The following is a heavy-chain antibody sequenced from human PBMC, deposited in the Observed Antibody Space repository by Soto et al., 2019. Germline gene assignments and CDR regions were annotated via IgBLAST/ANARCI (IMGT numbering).Heavy chain of an antibody. CDR1: GGTFSSYT. CDR2: IIPILGIA. D-gene: IGHD5-12*01. CDR3: ARDFGGYDWTEGAFDI. Sequence: QVQLVQSGAEVKKPGSSVKVSCKASGGTFSSYTISWVRQAPGQGLEWMGRIIPILGIANYAQKLPSRVTITADKSTSTAYMELSSLRSEDTAVYYCARDFGGYDWTEGAFDIWGQGTMVTVSS. J-gene: IGHJ3*02. V-gene: IGHV1-69*08.